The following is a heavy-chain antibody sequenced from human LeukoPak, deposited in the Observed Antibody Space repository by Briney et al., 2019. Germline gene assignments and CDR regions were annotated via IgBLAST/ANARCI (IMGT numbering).Heavy chain of an antibody. D-gene: IGHD6-19*01. V-gene: IGHV3-23*05. CDR2: IDKTTYPT. CDR3: AKFEGATIPGWFNDY. J-gene: IGHJ4*02. Sequence: PGGSLRLSCAASRFTFSNSWMSWVRQAPGKGLEWVSTIDKTTYPTFYADSVKGRFTISRDNSKNTLYLQMNSLRTEDTAVYFCAKFEGATIPGWFNDYWGQGILVTVSS. CDR1: RFTFSNSW.